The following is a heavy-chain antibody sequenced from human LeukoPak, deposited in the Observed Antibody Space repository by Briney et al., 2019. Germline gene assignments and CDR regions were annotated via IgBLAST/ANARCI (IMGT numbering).Heavy chain of an antibody. J-gene: IGHJ4*02. CDR2: IYLGYSDA. V-gene: IGHV5-51*01. CDR1: GYILTNNW. D-gene: IGHD2-2*01. CDR3: ARFGYPSCLDY. Sequence: GGSLKFSCKVSGYILTNNWIGWVRQVPGKGLEWMELIYLGYSDAKYSPSLQAQVTFSVDKSISTGYLQWSSLKASNTAIYYCARFGYPSCLDYWGQGTLVTVSS.